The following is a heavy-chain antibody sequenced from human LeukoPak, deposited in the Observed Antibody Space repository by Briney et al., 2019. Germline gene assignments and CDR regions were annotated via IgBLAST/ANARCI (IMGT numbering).Heavy chain of an antibody. CDR2: IYYSGST. D-gene: IGHD6-19*01. CDR3: VRGSGWYFL. CDR1: GGSISNYY. V-gene: IGHV4-59*01. J-gene: IGHJ4*02. Sequence: SETLSLTCTVSGGSISNYYGSWIRQPPGKGLEWIGYIYYSGSTNCNPSLKSRVTISVDTSKNQFSLKLSSVTAADTAVYYCVRGSGWYFLWGQGTLVTVSS.